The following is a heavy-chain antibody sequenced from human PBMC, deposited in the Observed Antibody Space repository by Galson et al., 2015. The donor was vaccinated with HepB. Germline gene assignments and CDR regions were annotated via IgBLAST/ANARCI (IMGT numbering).Heavy chain of an antibody. CDR2: TYYRSKWYS. CDR1: GDSVSSNSAA. Sequence: CAISGDSVSSNSAAWNWIRRSPSRGLEWLGRTYYRSKWYSDYAVSVRSRITINPDTSKNQFSLQLKSVTPEDTAVYYCARVPGTIYSYGMDVWGQGTTVTVSS. V-gene: IGHV6-1*01. CDR3: ARVPGTIYSYGMDV. J-gene: IGHJ6*02. D-gene: IGHD6-13*01.